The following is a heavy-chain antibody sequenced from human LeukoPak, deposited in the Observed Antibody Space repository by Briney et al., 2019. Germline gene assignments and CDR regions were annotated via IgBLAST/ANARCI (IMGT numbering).Heavy chain of an antibody. V-gene: IGHV4-39*07. Sequence: SETLSLTCTVSGGSISSSSYYWGWIRQPPGKGLEWIGSIYYSGSTYHNPSLKSRVTISVDTSKNQFSLKLSSVTAADTAVYYCARDHGEYYYDSSGYYFGYWGQGTLVTVSS. J-gene: IGHJ4*02. CDR1: GGSISSSSYY. D-gene: IGHD3-22*01. CDR3: ARDHGEYYYDSSGYYFGY. CDR2: IYYSGST.